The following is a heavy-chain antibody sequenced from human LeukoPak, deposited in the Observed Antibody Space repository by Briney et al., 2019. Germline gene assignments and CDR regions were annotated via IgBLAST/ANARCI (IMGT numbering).Heavy chain of an antibody. CDR1: GFTFSSYG. V-gene: IGHV3-30*02. J-gene: IGHJ4*02. CDR3: ARTVLWFGESDY. D-gene: IGHD3-10*01. Sequence: GGSLRLSCAASGFTFSSYGMHWVRQAPGKGLEGVAFIRYDGSNKYYADSVKGRFNIYRDNSKNTLYLQMNSLRAEDTAVYYCARTVLWFGESDYWGQGTLVTVSS. CDR2: IRYDGSNK.